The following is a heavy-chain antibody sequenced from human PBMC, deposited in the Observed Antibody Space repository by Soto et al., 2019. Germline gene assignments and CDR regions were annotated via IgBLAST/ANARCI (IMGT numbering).Heavy chain of an antibody. V-gene: IGHV4-31*03. CDR1: GGSINSGGYY. CDR3: ARANDYGGNFFDY. Sequence: QVQLQESGPGLVKPSQTLSLTCTVSGGSINSGGYYWSWIRQHPGKGLEWIGYIYYSGSTYYNPSLESRVIISVDTSKNQLSLKLSSVTAADTAVYYCARANDYGGNFFDYWGQGTLVTVPS. J-gene: IGHJ4*02. D-gene: IGHD4-17*01. CDR2: IYYSGST.